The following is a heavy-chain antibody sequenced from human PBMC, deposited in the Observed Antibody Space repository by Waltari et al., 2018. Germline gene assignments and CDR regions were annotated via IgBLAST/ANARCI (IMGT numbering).Heavy chain of an antibody. CDR2: IYHRGST. Sequence: QVQLQESGPGLVKPSETLSLTCAVSGYSISSGYYWGWIRQPPGKGLEWIGSIYHRGSTYYNPSLKSRVTISVDTSKNQFSLKLSSVTAADTAVYYCAKDGMDFWSGTYYFDYWGQGTLVTVSS. D-gene: IGHD3-3*01. J-gene: IGHJ4*02. CDR1: GYSISSGYY. V-gene: IGHV4-38-2*02. CDR3: AKDGMDFWSGTYYFDY.